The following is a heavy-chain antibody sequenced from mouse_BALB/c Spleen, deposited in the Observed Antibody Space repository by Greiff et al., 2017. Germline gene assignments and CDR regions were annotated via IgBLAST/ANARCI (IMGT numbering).Heavy chain of an antibody. CDR3: ARSEVVYAMDY. CDR1: GFNIKDTY. CDR2: IDPANGNT. V-gene: IGHV14-3*02. J-gene: IGHJ4*01. D-gene: IGHD1-1*02. Sequence: VQLKQSGAELVKPGASVKLSCTASGFNIKDTYMHWVKQRPEQGLEWIGRIDPANGNTKYDPKFQGKATITADTSSNTAYLQLSSLTSEDTAVYYCARSEVVYAMDYWGQGTSVTVSS.